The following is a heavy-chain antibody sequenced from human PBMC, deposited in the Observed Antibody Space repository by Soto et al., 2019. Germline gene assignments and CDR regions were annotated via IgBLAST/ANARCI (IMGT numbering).Heavy chain of an antibody. D-gene: IGHD3-10*01. CDR1: GYTFTDLY. Sequence: ASVKVSCKPSGYTFTDLYIHWVRQAPGLGLEWMGWIDPNSGGSRKTQKFQGSLTMTRDTSTSTVYMELSSLRSDDTAVYYCATDNYGPLDFWGQGPLVTVSS. CDR3: ATDNYGPLDF. J-gene: IGHJ4*02. V-gene: IGHV1-2*02. CDR2: IDPNSGGS.